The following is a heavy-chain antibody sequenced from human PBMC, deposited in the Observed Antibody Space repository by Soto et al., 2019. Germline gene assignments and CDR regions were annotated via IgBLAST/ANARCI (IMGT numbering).Heavy chain of an antibody. CDR1: GFTFSSYW. CDR2: INQDESQK. V-gene: IGHV3-7*01. CDR3: LTKVVIGGIGFVDY. D-gene: IGHD3-16*02. J-gene: IGHJ4*02. Sequence: GGSLRLSCVASGFTFSSYWMNWVRQAPGEGLEWVANINQDESQKYYADSVKGRFSISRDNARNALYLQMNSLRVEDAAVYYCLTKVVIGGIGFVDYWGQRILVTGSS.